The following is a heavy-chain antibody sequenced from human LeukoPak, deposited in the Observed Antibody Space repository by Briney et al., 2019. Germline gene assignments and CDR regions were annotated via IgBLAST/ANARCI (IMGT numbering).Heavy chain of an antibody. V-gene: IGHV3-30*18. J-gene: IGHJ4*02. CDR3: AKDLSTVVIDYYFDD. CDR2: ISYDGVHK. CDR1: GFTFSCYG. D-gene: IGHD2-15*01. Sequence: GGSLRLSCAASGFTFSCYGIHWVRQAPGEGLEWVAAISYDGVHKFYADSVKGRFTISRDNSKNTVFLQMNSLRLEDTAVYYCAKDLSTVVIDYYFDDWGQGTLVTVSA.